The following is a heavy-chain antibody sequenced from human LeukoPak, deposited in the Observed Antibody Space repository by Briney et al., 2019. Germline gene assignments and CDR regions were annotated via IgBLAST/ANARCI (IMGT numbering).Heavy chain of an antibody. D-gene: IGHD2-2*01. CDR3: ARVGKYCSSTSCYHFDY. J-gene: IGHJ4*02. V-gene: IGHV3-21*01. CDR2: ISSSSSYI. Sequence: SLRLSCAASGFTFSSYSMNWVRQAPGKGLEWVSSISSSSSYIYYADSVKGRFTISRDNAKNSLYLQMNSLRAEDTAVYYCARVGKYCSSTSCYHFDYWGQGTLVTVSS. CDR1: GFTFSSYS.